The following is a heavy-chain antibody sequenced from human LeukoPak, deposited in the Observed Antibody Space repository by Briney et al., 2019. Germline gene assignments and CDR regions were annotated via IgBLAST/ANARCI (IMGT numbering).Heavy chain of an antibody. CDR3: ARSLLGAVAGTIAYFDY. J-gene: IGHJ4*02. D-gene: IGHD6-19*01. V-gene: IGHV6-1*01. Sequence: SQTLSLTCAISGDSVPSNSAAWNWIRQSPSRGREWLGRTYYRSKWYNDYAVSVKSRITINPDTSKNQFSLQLNSVTPEDTAVYYCARSLLGAVAGTIAYFDYWGQGTLVTVSS. CDR1: GDSVPSNSAA. CDR2: TYYRSKWYN.